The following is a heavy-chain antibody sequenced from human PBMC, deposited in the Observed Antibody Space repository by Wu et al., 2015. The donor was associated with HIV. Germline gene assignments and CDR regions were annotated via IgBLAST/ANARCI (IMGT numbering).Heavy chain of an antibody. D-gene: IGHD2-8*01. CDR3: AITNRILVNGIDYYHHYGMDV. V-gene: IGHV1-24*01. Sequence: HDQLVQSGAEVKKPGASVKVSCKVSGYTLSKLSVHWVRQAPGKGLEWMGGSDPEDGETVYAQKFQGRVTLTEDTSTDTAYMELTRLRSEDTAIYYCAITNRILVNGIDYYHHYGMDVWGQGTTVTVSS. CDR2: SDPEDGET. CDR1: GYTLSKLS. J-gene: IGHJ6*01.